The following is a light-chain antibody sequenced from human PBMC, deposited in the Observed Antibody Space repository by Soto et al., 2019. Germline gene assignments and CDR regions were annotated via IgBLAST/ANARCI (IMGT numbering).Light chain of an antibody. CDR3: QHYDASQWT. CDR2: GAS. J-gene: IGKJ1*01. V-gene: IGKV3-20*01. Sequence: SPGERVTLSCRASQSVGSNLAWFQQKPGQAPRLLIYGASSRATGIPDRFSGSGSGTDFTLTISRLEPEDFAVYYCQHYDASQWTFGQGTKVDIK. CDR1: QSVGSN.